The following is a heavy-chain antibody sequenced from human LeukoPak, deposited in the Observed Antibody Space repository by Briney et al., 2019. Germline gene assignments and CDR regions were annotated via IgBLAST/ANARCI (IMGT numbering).Heavy chain of an antibody. CDR2: ISHDGSNK. Sequence: PGRSLRLSCAASGFPFSSYGMHWVRPAPGKGLEWVAVISHDGSNKYYADSVKGRFTISRDNSKNTLYLQMNSLRAEDTAVYYCARGEDSSSWYGYWGQGTLVTVSS. D-gene: IGHD6-13*01. J-gene: IGHJ4*02. V-gene: IGHV3-30*03. CDR1: GFPFSSYG. CDR3: ARGEDSSSWYGY.